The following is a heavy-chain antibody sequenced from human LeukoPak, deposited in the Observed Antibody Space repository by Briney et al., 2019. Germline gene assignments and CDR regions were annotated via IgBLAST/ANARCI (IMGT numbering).Heavy chain of an antibody. CDR3: ARGTTVTTAVLVPNDAFDI. Sequence: SVKVSCKASGGAFKVYAINWVRQAPGQGLEGMGGSNPIFGTTNFAPKFQGRVTIAADESTSTPYMELTSLKSEDTAVYHCARGTTVTTAVLVPNDAFDIWGQGTMVTVSS. V-gene: IGHV1-69*01. CDR2: SNPIFGTT. D-gene: IGHD4-17*01. J-gene: IGHJ3*02. CDR1: GGAFKVYA.